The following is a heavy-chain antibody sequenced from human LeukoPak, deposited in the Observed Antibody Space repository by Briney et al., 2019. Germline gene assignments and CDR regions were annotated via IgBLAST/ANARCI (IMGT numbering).Heavy chain of an antibody. CDR1: GYSISSGYY. CDR3: ATVVPAAPFDY. CDR2: IYHSGST. V-gene: IGHV4-38-2*02. Sequence: SETLSLTCTVSGYSISSGYYWGWIRQPPGQGLEWIGTIYHSGSTYYNPSLKSRVTISVDTSKNQFSLKLSSVTAADTAVYYCATVVPAAPFDYWGQGTLVTVSS. D-gene: IGHD2-2*01. J-gene: IGHJ4*02.